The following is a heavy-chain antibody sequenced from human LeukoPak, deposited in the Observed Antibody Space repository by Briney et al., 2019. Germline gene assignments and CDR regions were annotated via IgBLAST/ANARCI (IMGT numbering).Heavy chain of an antibody. CDR2: ISHDGSNK. J-gene: IGHJ2*01. D-gene: IGHD3-10*01. V-gene: IGHV3-30*18. CDR1: GFTFSSYG. CDR3: AKGTYYYGSTESTGSWYFDL. Sequence: GRSLRLSCAASGFTFSSYGMHWVRQAPGKGLEWVAVISHDGSNKYYADSVKGRFTISRDNSKNTLYLQMNSLRAEDTAVYYCAKGTYYYGSTESTGSWYFDLWGRGTLVTVSS.